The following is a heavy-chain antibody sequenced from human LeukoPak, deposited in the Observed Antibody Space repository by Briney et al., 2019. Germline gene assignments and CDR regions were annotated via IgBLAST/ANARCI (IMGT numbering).Heavy chain of an antibody. V-gene: IGHV3-64*01. CDR3: ARGVNYYDSSGYYLNWFDP. Sequence: GGSLRLSCVVSGLTFSNCRMTWVRQAPGKGLEYVSAISSNGGSTYYANSVKGRFTISRDNSKNTLYLQMSSLRAEDMAVYYCARGVNYYDSSGYYLNWFDPWGQGTLVTVSS. J-gene: IGHJ5*02. D-gene: IGHD3-22*01. CDR1: GLTFSNCR. CDR2: ISSNGGST.